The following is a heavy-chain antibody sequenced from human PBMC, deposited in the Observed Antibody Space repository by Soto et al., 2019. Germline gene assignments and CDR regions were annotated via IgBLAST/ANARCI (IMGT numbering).Heavy chain of an antibody. Sequence: QVQLVESGGGVVQPGRSLRLSCAASGFTFSSYAMHWVRQAPGKGLEWVAVISYDGSNKYYADSVKGRFTISRDNSKNTRSLQMNGLRAEDTAVYYWARDLKVAATYYYYGMDVWGQGTTVTVSS. V-gene: IGHV3-30-3*01. CDR1: GFTFSSYA. D-gene: IGHD2-15*01. CDR2: ISYDGSNK. CDR3: ARDLKVAATYYYYGMDV. J-gene: IGHJ6*02.